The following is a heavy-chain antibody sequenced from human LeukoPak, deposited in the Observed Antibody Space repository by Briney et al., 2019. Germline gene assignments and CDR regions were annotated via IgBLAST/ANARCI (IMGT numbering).Heavy chain of an antibody. Sequence: SETLSLTCAVYGGSFSGYYWSWIRQPPGKGLEWIGEIGHSGSTNYNPSLKSRVTISVYTSKNQISLKMSSVTAADTAVYYCARVPPLLYKSQFDPWGLGTLVTVSS. CDR3: ARVPPLLYKSQFDP. V-gene: IGHV4-34*01. CDR2: IGHSGST. CDR1: GGSFSGYY. D-gene: IGHD2/OR15-2a*01. J-gene: IGHJ5*02.